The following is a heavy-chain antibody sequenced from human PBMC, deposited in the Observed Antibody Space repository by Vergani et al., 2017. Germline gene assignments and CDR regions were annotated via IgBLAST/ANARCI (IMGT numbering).Heavy chain of an antibody. J-gene: IGHJ6*02. V-gene: IGHV1-69*01. Sequence: QVQLVQSGAEVKKPGSSVKVSCKASGGTFSSYAISWVRQAPGQGLEWMGGIIPIFGTANYAQKFQGRVTITADESTSTAYMELSSLRSEDTAVYYCARVTVTTLRGYYYYYGMDFWGQGTTVTVSS. D-gene: IGHD4-17*01. CDR1: GGTFSSYA. CDR2: IIPIFGTA. CDR3: ARVTVTTLRGYYYYYGMDF.